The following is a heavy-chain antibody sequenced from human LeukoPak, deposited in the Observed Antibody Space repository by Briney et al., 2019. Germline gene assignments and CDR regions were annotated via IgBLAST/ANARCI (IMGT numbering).Heavy chain of an antibody. Sequence: ASVKVSCKASGYTFTSYGISWVRQAPGQGLEWMGWISAYNGNTNYAQKLQGRVTMTTDTSTSTAYMELRSLRSDDTAVYYCAISPLYDFWSGPNWFDPWGQGTLVTVSS. V-gene: IGHV1-18*01. CDR2: ISAYNGNT. CDR1: GYTFTSYG. CDR3: AISPLYDFWSGPNWFDP. J-gene: IGHJ5*02. D-gene: IGHD3-3*01.